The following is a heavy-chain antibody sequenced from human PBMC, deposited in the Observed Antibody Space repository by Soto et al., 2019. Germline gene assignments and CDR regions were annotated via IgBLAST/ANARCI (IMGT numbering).Heavy chain of an antibody. D-gene: IGHD3-22*01. V-gene: IGHV4-31*03. J-gene: IGHJ4*02. CDR1: GGSMSSGAYY. Sequence: SEPLSLTCSVSGGSMSSGAYYWNWIRQHPGKGLEWIAYIYHTGNTYYNPSLRSRTTISVDTSENQFSLKLTSVTDADTAVYYCASSYSGYLDNWGQGTLVTVSS. CDR3: ASSYSGYLDN. CDR2: IYHTGNT.